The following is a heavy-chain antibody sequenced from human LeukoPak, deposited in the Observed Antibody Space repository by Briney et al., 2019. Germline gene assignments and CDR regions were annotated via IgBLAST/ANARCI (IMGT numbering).Heavy chain of an antibody. D-gene: IGHD1-26*01. V-gene: IGHV3-23*01. CDR3: AKARKMIQVGAIIPYYFDY. J-gene: IGHJ4*02. Sequence: GGSLRLSCAASGFPFSSYAMSWVRQAPGKGLEWVSAISGSGGSTYYADSVKGRFTISRDNSKNTLYLQMNSLRAEDTAVYYCAKARKMIQVGAIIPYYFDYWGQGTLVTVSS. CDR1: GFPFSSYA. CDR2: ISGSGGST.